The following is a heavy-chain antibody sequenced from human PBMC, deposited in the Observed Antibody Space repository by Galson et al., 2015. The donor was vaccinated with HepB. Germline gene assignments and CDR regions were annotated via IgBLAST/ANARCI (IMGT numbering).Heavy chain of an antibody. J-gene: IGHJ4*02. D-gene: IGHD4-17*01. CDR2: ISVSGSRT. V-gene: IGHV3-23*01. CDR3: AKHDLYGDSSRGGSFDY. CDR1: GFRFTYYA. Sequence: SLRLSCAASGFRFTYYAMNWVRQAPGKGLEWVSDISVSGSRTSYADSVKGRFTIPRDNSENKVFLQMDGRRLADTAVYYCAKHDLYGDSSRGGSFDYWGQGALVTVSS.